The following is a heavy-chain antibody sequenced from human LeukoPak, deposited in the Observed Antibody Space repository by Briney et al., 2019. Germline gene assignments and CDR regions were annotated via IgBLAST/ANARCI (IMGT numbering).Heavy chain of an antibody. CDR3: ARDYCQGGGTCTIDY. CDR2: VYYXGXT. Sequence: SETLSLXXXVSGGSIXXXXXXXSWIRQHPXXXXXXXXYVYYXGXTYYNPSLKXRXXISVDTSKIQFSLKLSSVTAADTAVYYCARDYCQGGGTCTIDYWGQGTLVTVSS. CDR1: GGSIXXXXXX. D-gene: IGHD2-15*01. V-gene: IGHV4-31*03. J-gene: IGHJ4*02.